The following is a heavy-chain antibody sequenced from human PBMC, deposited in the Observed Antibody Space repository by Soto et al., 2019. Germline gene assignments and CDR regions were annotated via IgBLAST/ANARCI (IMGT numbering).Heavy chain of an antibody. V-gene: IGHV3-30*04. Sequence: QVQLVESGGGVVQPGRSLRLSCEASGFTFNSFTMHWDRQAPGKGLEWVAVISHDGSHKYTADSVKGRFTISRDDSKNALYLQMNSLRVEDTAIYYCATWEERYFQDWGQGTLVTVSS. CDR2: ISHDGSHK. CDR1: GFTFNSFT. D-gene: IGHD1-26*01. CDR3: ATWEERYFQD. J-gene: IGHJ1*01.